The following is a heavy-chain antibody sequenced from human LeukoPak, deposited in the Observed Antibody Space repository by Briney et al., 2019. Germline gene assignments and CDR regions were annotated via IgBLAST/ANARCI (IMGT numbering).Heavy chain of an antibody. CDR1: GFTFDDYA. V-gene: IGHV3-43D*03. D-gene: IGHD3-16*01. Sequence: SGGSLRLSCAASGFTFDDYAMEWVRQAPGKGLEWVSLITWNGGSTYYADSVKGRFTISRDNNKNSLYLQMNSLRAEDTALYYCAKGGLGYYYMDVWGKGTTVTVSS. J-gene: IGHJ6*03. CDR2: ITWNGGST. CDR3: AKGGLGYYYMDV.